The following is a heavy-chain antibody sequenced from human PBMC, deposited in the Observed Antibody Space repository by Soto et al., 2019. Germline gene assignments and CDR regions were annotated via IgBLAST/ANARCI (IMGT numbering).Heavy chain of an antibody. CDR1: GGTLSSYT. V-gene: IGHV1-69*08. CDR3: AREKGYCSDTSWPDSDC. D-gene: IGHD2-15*01. CDR2: VIPNLGVT. J-gene: IGHJ4*02. Sequence: QVQLVQSGAEVKKPGSSVKVSCKASGGTLSSYTFSWVRQAPGQGLEWMGRVIPNLGVTNYAKKFQGRFTIVEDRCTRSSYMRRNSLRYEDTAVYYCAREKGYCSDTSWPDSDCGGQGTLVTGSS.